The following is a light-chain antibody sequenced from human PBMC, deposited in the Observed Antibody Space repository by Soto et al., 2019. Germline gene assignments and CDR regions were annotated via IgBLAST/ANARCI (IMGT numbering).Light chain of an antibody. J-gene: IGKJ1*01. CDR2: DAS. CDR1: QGISSY. Sequence: AIRMTQSPSSFSASTGYRVTITCRASQGISSYLGWYQQKPGKAPTFLVYDASNLHSGVPARFSGSGSGSEFTLTISSLQPDDVATYYCQHYKSYPEAFRQGTKVDI. CDR3: QHYKSYPEA. V-gene: IGKV1-8*01.